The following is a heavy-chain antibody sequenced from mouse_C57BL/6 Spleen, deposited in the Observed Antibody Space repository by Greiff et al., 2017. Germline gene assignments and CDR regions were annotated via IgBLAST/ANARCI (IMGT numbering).Heavy chain of an antibody. Sequence: QVQLQQPGAELVRPGTSVKLSCKASGYTFTSYWMHWVKQRPGQGLEWIGVIDPSDSYTNSNQKFKGKATLTVDTSSSTAYMQLSSLTSEDSAVYYCARLVSVVATEAMDYWGQGTSVTVSS. V-gene: IGHV1-59*01. D-gene: IGHD1-1*01. J-gene: IGHJ4*01. CDR2: IDPSDSYT. CDR1: GYTFTSYW. CDR3: ARLVSVVATEAMDY.